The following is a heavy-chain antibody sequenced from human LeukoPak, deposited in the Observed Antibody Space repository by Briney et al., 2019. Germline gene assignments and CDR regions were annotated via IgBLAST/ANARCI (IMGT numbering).Heavy chain of an antibody. CDR1: GFTVSTNY. D-gene: IGHD3-10*01. V-gene: IGHV3-53*01. CDR3: VRDRGSGSYGYFQH. J-gene: IGHJ1*01. Sequence: GGSLRLSCAASGFTVSTNYMSWVRQAPGKGLEWVSIIFSGGSTYYANSVKGRFTISRDNSKNTLYLQMNSLRAEDTAVYYCVRDRGSGSYGYFQHWGQGTLVTVSS. CDR2: IFSGGST.